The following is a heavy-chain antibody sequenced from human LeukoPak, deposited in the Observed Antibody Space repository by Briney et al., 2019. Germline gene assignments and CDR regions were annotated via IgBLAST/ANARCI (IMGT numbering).Heavy chain of an antibody. D-gene: IGHD3-3*01. CDR2: IYYSGST. CDR1: GGSISSGSYY. CDR3: ARVDFWSAYYYDN. J-gene: IGHJ4*02. Sequence: SETLSLTCTVSGGSISSGSYYWSWIRQPPGKGLEWIGYIYYSGSTNYSPSLKSRVTISVDTSKNQFSLKVRSVTAADTAVYYCARVDFWSAYYYDNWGQGTLVTVSS. V-gene: IGHV4-61*01.